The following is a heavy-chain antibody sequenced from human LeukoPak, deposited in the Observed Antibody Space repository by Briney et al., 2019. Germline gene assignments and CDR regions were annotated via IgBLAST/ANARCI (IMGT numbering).Heavy chain of an antibody. D-gene: IGHD6-13*01. CDR1: GGSIRSYY. V-gene: IGHV4-59*08. Sequence: PSETLSLTCTVSGGSIRSYYWSWIRQPPGKGLEWIGYIYYSGSTNYNPSLKSRVTISVDTSKNQFSLKLSSVTAADTAVYYCAKADSWSEFDYWGQGTLVTVSS. CDR2: IYYSGST. J-gene: IGHJ4*02. CDR3: AKADSWSEFDY.